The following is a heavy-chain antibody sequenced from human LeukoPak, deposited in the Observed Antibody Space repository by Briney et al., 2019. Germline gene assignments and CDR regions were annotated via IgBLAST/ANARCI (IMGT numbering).Heavy chain of an antibody. D-gene: IGHD4-17*01. CDR3: ARYRDLTLNDYGELKGGGYFDY. CDR2: ISSSGSTI. Sequence: GGSLRLSCAASGFTFSDYYMSRVRQAPGKGLEWVSYISSSGSTIYYADSVKGRFTISRDNAKNSLYLQMNSLRAEDTAVYYCARYRDLTLNDYGELKGGGYFDYWGQGTLVTVSS. V-gene: IGHV3-11*01. J-gene: IGHJ4*02. CDR1: GFTFSDYY.